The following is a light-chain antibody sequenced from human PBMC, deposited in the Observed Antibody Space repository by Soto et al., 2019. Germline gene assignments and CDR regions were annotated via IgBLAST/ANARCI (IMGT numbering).Light chain of an antibody. V-gene: IGKV1-5*03. J-gene: IGKJ1*01. Sequence: DIQMTQSPSALSASVGDRVTITCRASQSVSNWLAWYRQKPGEAPKLLIYEGSTLERGDPSRFSGSGSGTEFTLTISSLQPDDLATFYCQQYDTYSRTFGQGTKVEVK. CDR3: QQYDTYSRT. CDR1: QSVSNW. CDR2: EGS.